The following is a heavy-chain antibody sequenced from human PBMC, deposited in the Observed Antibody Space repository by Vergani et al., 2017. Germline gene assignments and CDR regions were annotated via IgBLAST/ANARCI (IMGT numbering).Heavy chain of an antibody. D-gene: IGHD2-15*01. CDR3: ARGRPYCKGGSLHPCF. CDR2: LIPIFGTT. J-gene: IGHJ4*02. Sequence: QVQLVQSGAEVKKPGSSVKVSCKASGGTFSTYAISWVRQAPGQGLEWMGRLIPIFGTTNYAQNFQGRVTITADESTSTAYMELSSLRSEDTAVYYCARGRPYCKGGSLHPCFWGQGTLITVSS. V-gene: IGHV1-69*13. CDR1: GGTFSTYA.